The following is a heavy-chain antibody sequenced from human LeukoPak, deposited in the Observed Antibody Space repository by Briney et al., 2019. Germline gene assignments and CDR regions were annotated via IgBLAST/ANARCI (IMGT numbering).Heavy chain of an antibody. V-gene: IGHV1-3*03. J-gene: IGHJ4*02. CDR3: TLYNY. CDR1: GYSFTSQD. Sequence: GASVKVSCKTSGYSFTSQDMHWVRQAPGQRLEWVGCISPDNDNAQYSEDFQGRVTITRDTSASTAYMELSSLRSEDMAVYYCTLYNYWGQGTLVTVSS. D-gene: IGHD2-2*02. CDR2: ISPDNDNA.